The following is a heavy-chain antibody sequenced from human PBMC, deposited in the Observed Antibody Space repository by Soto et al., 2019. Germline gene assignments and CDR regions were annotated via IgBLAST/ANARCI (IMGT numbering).Heavy chain of an antibody. CDR2: IIPIFGTA. CDR1: GRIFSSYA. CDR3: ARKHLGYYDSSGPSTPLSFGMDV. Sequence: SVKVSCKASGRIFSSYAISWVRQAPGQGLERMGGIIPIFGTANYAQKFQGRVTITADESTSTAYMELSSLRSEDTAVYYCARKHLGYYDSSGPSTPLSFGMDVWGQGTTVTVSS. V-gene: IGHV1-69*13. D-gene: IGHD3-22*01. J-gene: IGHJ6*02.